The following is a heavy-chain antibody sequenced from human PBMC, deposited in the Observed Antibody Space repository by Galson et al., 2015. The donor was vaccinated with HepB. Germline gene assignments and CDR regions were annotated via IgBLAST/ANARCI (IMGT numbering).Heavy chain of an antibody. CDR2: IDPSDSYT. D-gene: IGHD3-16*01. CDR1: GYSFTNYW. J-gene: IGHJ2*01. Sequence: QSGAEVKKPGESLRISCKGSGYSFTNYWISWVRQMPGKDLEWMGRIDPSDSYTTYHPSFEGHVTISSDKSISTAYLQWSSLKASDTAMYYCARHGGYWYFDLWGRGTLVTVSS. V-gene: IGHV5-10-1*01. CDR3: ARHGGYWYFDL.